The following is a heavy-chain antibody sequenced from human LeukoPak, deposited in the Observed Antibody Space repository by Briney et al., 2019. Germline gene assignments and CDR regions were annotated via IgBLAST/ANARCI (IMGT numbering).Heavy chain of an antibody. CDR1: GVTLSPYG. CDR2: ISYEGGTQ. V-gene: IGHV3-30*18. D-gene: IGHD3-10*01. J-gene: IGHJ5*02. Sequence: PGMSLRLSCAASGVTLSPYGMHWVRQAPGKGLEWVAVISYEGGTQHYADSVKGRFIISRDNPRNTLYLQMNILRTEDTAVYYCAKEGTPQVSTWYDLWGQGTRVIVSS. CDR3: AKEGTPQVSTWYDL.